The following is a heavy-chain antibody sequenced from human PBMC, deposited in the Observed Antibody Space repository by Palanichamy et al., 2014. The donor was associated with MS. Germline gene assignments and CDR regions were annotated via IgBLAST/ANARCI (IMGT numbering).Heavy chain of an antibody. CDR1: GFTFSWYG. V-gene: IGHV3-23*01. CDR3: AKVMEYSRLNYGMDV. Sequence: EAQLLESGGDLAQPGGSLRLSCGASGFTFSWYGMTWVRQAPGKGLEWVSGISGSGDRTHYTGSVRGRFTISRDNSRNTLYLEMNSLRTEDTAVYYCAKVMEYSRLNYGMDVWGQGTTVTVSS. CDR2: ISGSGDRT. D-gene: IGHD6-13*01. J-gene: IGHJ6*02.